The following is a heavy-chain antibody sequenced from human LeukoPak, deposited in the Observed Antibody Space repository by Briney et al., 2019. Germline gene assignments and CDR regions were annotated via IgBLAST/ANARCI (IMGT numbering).Heavy chain of an antibody. CDR3: ARVGPMTTVTRSFDY. Sequence: PSETLSLTCAVYGGSFSGYYWSWIRQPPGKGLEWIGEINHSGSTNYNPSLKSRVTISVDTSKNQFSLKLSSVTAADTAVYYCARVGPMTTVTRSFDYWGQGTLVTVSS. D-gene: IGHD4-17*01. J-gene: IGHJ4*02. CDR1: GGSFSGYY. CDR2: INHSGST. V-gene: IGHV4-34*01.